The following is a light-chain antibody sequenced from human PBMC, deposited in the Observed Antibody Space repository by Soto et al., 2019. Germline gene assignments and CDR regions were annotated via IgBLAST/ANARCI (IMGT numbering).Light chain of an antibody. J-gene: IGKJ3*01. CDR2: AAS. CDR1: QTIGTS. CDR3: QQSYTSPAFT. V-gene: IGKV1-39*01. Sequence: DVQLTQSPSSLSASVGDRVTIACRASQTIGTSLNWYQQKPGKVPKLLIYAASNLHSGVPSRFSGSGSGTEFTLTISSPQLEDFAAYYCQQSYTSPAFTFGPGTRVNAK.